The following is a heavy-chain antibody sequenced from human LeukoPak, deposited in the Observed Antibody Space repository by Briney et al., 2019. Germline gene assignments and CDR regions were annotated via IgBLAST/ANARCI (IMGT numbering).Heavy chain of an antibody. CDR3: VRDPPFIIGTTFFDY. D-gene: IGHD1-20*01. J-gene: IGHJ4*02. V-gene: IGHV3-21*01. CDR1: GFTFSSYS. CDR2: ISTSSTYI. Sequence: GGSLRLSCAASGFTFSSYSMNWVRQAPGKGLEWVSSISTSSTYIYYADSVKGRFTISRDNAKNSLYLQMNSLRAEDTAVYYCVRDPPFIIGTTFFDYWGQGTLVTVSS.